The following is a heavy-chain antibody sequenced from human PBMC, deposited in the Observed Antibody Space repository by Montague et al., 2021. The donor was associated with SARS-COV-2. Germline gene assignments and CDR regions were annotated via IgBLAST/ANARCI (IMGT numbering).Heavy chain of an antibody. CDR2: INHRGAS. D-gene: IGHD3-22*01. J-gene: IGHJ4*02. CDR3: ARGRQHFIMIVVVMTGGEYYFDY. V-gene: IGHV4-34*01. Sequence: SETLSLTCAVYGGSFSDYFWTRIRQPPGKGLEWIGEINHRGASNYNPFLKSRVSISVDTSRNQFSLYLGSVTAADTAVYYCARGRQHFIMIVVVMTGGEYYFDYWGQGTLVTVSS. CDR1: GGSFSDYF.